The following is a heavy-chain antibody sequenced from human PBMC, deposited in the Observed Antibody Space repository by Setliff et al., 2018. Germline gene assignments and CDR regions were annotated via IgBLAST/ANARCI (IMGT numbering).Heavy chain of an antibody. V-gene: IGHV1-69*10. Sequence: VASVKVSCKASGDPFNAYGVSWVRQAPGQGLEWMGAIIPVLGMTDYAQKFQGRLTITADQSTTTVHMELSSLRFDDTALYYCARGPSPTVTPSRLIYFYHMDVWGTGTTVTVSS. J-gene: IGHJ6*03. D-gene: IGHD4-17*01. CDR3: ARGPSPTVTPSRLIYFYHMDV. CDR1: GDPFNAYG. CDR2: IIPVLGMT.